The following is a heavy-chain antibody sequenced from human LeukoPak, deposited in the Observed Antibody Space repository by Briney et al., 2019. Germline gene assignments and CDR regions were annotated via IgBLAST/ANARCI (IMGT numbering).Heavy chain of an antibody. Sequence: SVKVSCKASGGTFSSYAISWVRQAPGQWLEWMGGIIPIFGTANYAQKFQGRVTITTDESTSTAYMELSSLRSEDTAVYYCARGPTYQDYYYYMDVWGKGTTVTVSS. CDR3: ARGPTYQDYYYYMDV. CDR1: GGTFSSYA. D-gene: IGHD3-16*01. V-gene: IGHV1-69*05. CDR2: IIPIFGTA. J-gene: IGHJ6*03.